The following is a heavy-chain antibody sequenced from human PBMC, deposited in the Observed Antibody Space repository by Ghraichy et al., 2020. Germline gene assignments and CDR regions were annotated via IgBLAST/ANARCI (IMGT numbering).Heavy chain of an antibody. Sequence: GGSLNISCAASGFTFSSYGMNRVRQAPGKGLEWVSSISSTSSFIFYADLVKGRFTISRDNVKNSLFLQMNSLRAEDTAVYYCAREGYAYFDYWGQGTLVTVSS. V-gene: IGHV3-21*01. CDR2: ISSTSSFI. J-gene: IGHJ4*02. D-gene: IGHD1-1*01. CDR3: AREGYAYFDY. CDR1: GFTFSSYG.